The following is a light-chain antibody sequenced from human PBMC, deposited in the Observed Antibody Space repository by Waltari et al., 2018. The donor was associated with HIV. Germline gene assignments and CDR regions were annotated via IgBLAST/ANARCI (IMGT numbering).Light chain of an antibody. Sequence: SYVLTQAPSVSVAPGQAASITRGGNNIGIKTVHWYHQKPGQAPVLVVYDDTDRPSGIPERFSGSKSADTASLTISGLQAEDEADYYCCAYAGGLEFGGGTKLTVL. V-gene: IGLV3-21*02. CDR2: DDT. CDR3: CAYAGGLE. CDR1: NIGIKT. J-gene: IGLJ2*01.